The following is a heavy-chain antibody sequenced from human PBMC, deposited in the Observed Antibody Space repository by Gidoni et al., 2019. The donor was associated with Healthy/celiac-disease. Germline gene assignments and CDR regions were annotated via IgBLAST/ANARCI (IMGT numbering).Heavy chain of an antibody. CDR1: GGSFSGYY. V-gene: IGHV4-34*01. Sequence: GGSFSGYYWSWIRQPPGKGLEWIGEINHSGSTNYNPSLKSRVTISVDTSKNQFSLKLSSVTAADTAVYYCAREGYCSGGSCPGDYWGQGTLVTVSS. CDR2: INHSGST. CDR3: AREGYCSGGSCPGDY. D-gene: IGHD2-15*01. J-gene: IGHJ4*02.